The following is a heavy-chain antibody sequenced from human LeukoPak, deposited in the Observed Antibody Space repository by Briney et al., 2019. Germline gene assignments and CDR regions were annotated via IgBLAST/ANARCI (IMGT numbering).Heavy chain of an antibody. CDR3: ASFDSSGYRSSFDY. J-gene: IGHJ4*02. CDR2: IIPIFGTA. D-gene: IGHD3-22*01. CDR1: GGTFSSYA. V-gene: IGHV1-69*05. Sequence: SVKVSCKASGGTFSSYAISWVRQAPGQGLEWMGRIIPIFGTANYAQKFQGRVTITTDESTSTAYMELSSLRSEDAAVYYCASFDSSGYRSSFDYWGQGTLVTVSS.